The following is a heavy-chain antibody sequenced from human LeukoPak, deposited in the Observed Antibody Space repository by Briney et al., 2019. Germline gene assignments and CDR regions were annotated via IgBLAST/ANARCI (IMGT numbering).Heavy chain of an antibody. CDR3: ARATTAYWTGGICPNFDY. CDR2: VYYSGST. J-gene: IGHJ4*02. D-gene: IGHD2-8*02. Sequence: SETLSLTCTVSGGSITSYYWSWIRQPPGGGLEWIGYVYYSGSTNYNPSLKSRVTISVDTSKNQFSLKLTSVTAADTALYYCARATTAYWTGGICPNFDYWGQGTLVTVSS. V-gene: IGHV4-59*01. CDR1: GGSITSYY.